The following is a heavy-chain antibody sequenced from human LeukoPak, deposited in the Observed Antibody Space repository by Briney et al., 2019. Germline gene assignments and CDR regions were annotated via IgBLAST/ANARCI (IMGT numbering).Heavy chain of an antibody. CDR2: ISAYNGNT. CDR3: ARVPSGGSRRDGYNRRLVTPGAPFDY. CDR1: GYTFTSYG. Sequence: ASVKVSCKASGYTFTSYGISWVRQAPGQGLEWMGWISAYNGNTNYAQKLQGRVTMTTDTSTSTAYMELRSLRSDDTAVYYCARVPSGGSRRDGYNRRLVTPGAPFDYWGQGTLVTVSS. V-gene: IGHV1-18*01. J-gene: IGHJ4*02. D-gene: IGHD5-24*01.